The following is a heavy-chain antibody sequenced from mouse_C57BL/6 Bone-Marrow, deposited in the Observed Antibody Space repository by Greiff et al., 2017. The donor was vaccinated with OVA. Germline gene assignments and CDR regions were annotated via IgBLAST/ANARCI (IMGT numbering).Heavy chain of an antibody. CDR1: GYTFTSYG. CDR3: ARGETVVSSYDFDY. CDR2: IYPRSGNT. Sequence: VKVVESGAELVRPGASVKLSCKASGYTFTSYGISWVQQRTGQGLEWIGEIYPRSGNTYYNEKFKGKATLTADKSSSTAYMELRSLTSETSAVYFCARGETVVSSYDFDYWGQGTTLTVSS. J-gene: IGHJ2*01. D-gene: IGHD1-1*01. V-gene: IGHV1-81*01.